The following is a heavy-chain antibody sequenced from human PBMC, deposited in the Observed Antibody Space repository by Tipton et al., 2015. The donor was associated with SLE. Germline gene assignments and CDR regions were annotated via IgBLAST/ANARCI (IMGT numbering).Heavy chain of an antibody. CDR2: IYSSGDR. CDR3: ARGSDGEYVRYFDV. Sequence: TLSLTCTVSGGSISSSSYYWGWIRQPPGKGLEWIGSIYSSGDRDYNPSLRSRVTMSIDASQNRVSLRLKSVSAADTAVYYCARGSDGEYVRYFDVWGPGTLVTVSS. J-gene: IGHJ2*01. D-gene: IGHD4-17*01. CDR1: GGSISSSSYY. V-gene: IGHV4-39*07.